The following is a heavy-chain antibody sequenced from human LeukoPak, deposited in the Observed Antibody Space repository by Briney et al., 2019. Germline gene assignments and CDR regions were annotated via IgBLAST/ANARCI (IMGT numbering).Heavy chain of an antibody. CDR1: GYTFTGYY. D-gene: IGHD1-26*01. CDR3: ARGSGSYSWYAFDI. V-gene: IGHV1-2*06. CDR2: INPNSGGT. J-gene: IGHJ3*02. Sequence: GASVKVSCKASGYTFTGYYMHWVRQAPGQGLEWMGRINPNSGGTNYAQKIQGRVTMTRDTSISTAYMELSRLRSDDTAVYYCARGSGSYSWYAFDIWGQGTMVTVSS.